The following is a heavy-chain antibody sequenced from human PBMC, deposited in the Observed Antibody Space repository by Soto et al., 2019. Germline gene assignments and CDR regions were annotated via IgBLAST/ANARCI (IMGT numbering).Heavy chain of an antibody. CDR1: GGTFSTSS. Sequence: SVKVSCKASGGTFSTSSFVWVRQGPGQGLEWMGGIIPIFSKTNVAQKFQGRVTLTADESTRTAYMELSSLRSEDTAIYYCARDVVRSSGGDSWGQGTLVTVSS. V-gene: IGHV1-69*13. CDR2: IIPIFSKT. D-gene: IGHD2-15*01. CDR3: ARDVVRSSGGDS. J-gene: IGHJ4*02.